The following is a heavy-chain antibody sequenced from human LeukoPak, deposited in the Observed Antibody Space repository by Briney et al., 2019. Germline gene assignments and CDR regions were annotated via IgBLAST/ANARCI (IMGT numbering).Heavy chain of an antibody. D-gene: IGHD4-17*01. CDR1: GFTFDDYG. CDR2: INWSGSST. V-gene: IGHV3-20*01. CDR3: SRTYGDYFDS. Sequence: GGSLRLSCAASGFTFDDYGMSWVRQAPGKGLEWVSGINWSGSSTGYADSVKGRFTISRDNAKNSLYLQMNSLRAEDYCARVDSRTYGDYFDSWGQGTLVTVSS. J-gene: IGHJ4*02.